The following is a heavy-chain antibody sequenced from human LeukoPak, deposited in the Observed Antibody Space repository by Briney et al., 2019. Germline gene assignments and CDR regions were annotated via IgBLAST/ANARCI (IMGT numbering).Heavy chain of an antibody. V-gene: IGHV3-23*01. Sequence: GGSLRLSCAASGFTFSSYWMSWVRQAPGKGLEWVSAISGSGGSTYYADSVKGRFTISRDNSKNTLYLQMNSLRAEDTAVYYCAKDLGVVTMVRGVPDYFDYWGQGTLVTVSS. CDR2: ISGSGGST. CDR1: GFTFSSYW. CDR3: AKDLGVVTMVRGVPDYFDY. J-gene: IGHJ4*02. D-gene: IGHD3-10*01.